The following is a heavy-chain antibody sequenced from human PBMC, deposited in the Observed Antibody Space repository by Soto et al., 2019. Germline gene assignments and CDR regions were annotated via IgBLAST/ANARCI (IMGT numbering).Heavy chain of an antibody. J-gene: IGHJ4*02. D-gene: IGHD4-17*01. V-gene: IGHV1-3*01. CDR3: ARGTTVTSFDY. Sequence: QVQLVQSGAEVKKPGASVKVSCKASGYTFTSYAMHWVRQAPGQRLEWLGWINAGNGNTKYSQKFQGRVTITRDTSGSTAYMELSSLRYEDTAVYYCARGTTVTSFDYWGQGTLVTVSS. CDR1: GYTFTSYA. CDR2: INAGNGNT.